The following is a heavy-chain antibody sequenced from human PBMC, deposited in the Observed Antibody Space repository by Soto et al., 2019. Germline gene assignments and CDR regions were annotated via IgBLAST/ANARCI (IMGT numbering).Heavy chain of an antibody. V-gene: IGHV1-18*01. CDR2: ISTFKSNT. J-gene: IGHJ4*02. D-gene: IGHD5-12*01. Sequence: QVQLVQSGAEVKKPGASVKVSCKASGYTFTSYGISWVRQAPGQGLEWMGWISTFKSNTNYAQKVQGRVTMTTDTSTSKAYMELRSLSSDDTAVFYCARDHCHDSGCYYDYWGQGTLVTVSS. CDR1: GYTFTSYG. CDR3: ARDHCHDSGCYYDY.